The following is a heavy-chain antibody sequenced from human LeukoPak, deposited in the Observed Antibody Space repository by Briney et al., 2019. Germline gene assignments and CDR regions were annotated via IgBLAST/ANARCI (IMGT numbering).Heavy chain of an antibody. J-gene: IGHJ5*02. Sequence: GGPLRLSCAASGFTFSGYWMHWARQSPGKGLVWVSCIKGDGSDTRYADSVKGRFTISRDNAKNTLYLQMNSLTVEDTAVYYCARDPRNKGFDPWGPGTLVTVSS. CDR3: ARDPRNKGFDP. V-gene: IGHV3-74*01. CDR2: IKGDGSDT. CDR1: GFTFSGYW. D-gene: IGHD1/OR15-1a*01.